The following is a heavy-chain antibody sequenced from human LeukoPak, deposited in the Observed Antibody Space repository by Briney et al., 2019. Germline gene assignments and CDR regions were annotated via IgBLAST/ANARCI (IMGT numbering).Heavy chain of an antibody. CDR1: GFTFSDYY. CDR3: ARSIYGVGPFDY. J-gene: IGHJ4*02. Sequence: PGGSLRLSCAASGFTFSDYYMSWIRQAPGKGLEWVSSISSSSSYIYYADSVKGRFTISRDNAKNSLYLQMNSLRAEDTAVYYCARSIYGVGPFDYWGQGTLVTVSS. D-gene: IGHD6-6*01. V-gene: IGHV3-11*03. CDR2: ISSSSSYI.